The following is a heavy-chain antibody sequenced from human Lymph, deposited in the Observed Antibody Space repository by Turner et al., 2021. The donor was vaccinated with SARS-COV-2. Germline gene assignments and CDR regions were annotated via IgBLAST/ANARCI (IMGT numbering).Heavy chain of an antibody. D-gene: IGHD3-3*01. CDR3: ARDVERYNDFWSGYSGGYGLDV. J-gene: IGHJ6*02. CDR1: GYTFTGYY. V-gene: IGHV1-2*02. Sequence: QVQLVQSGAELKKPGASVKVSCTASGYTFTGYYVHWVRQAPGKGLEWVGWINPNSGGTNYAQKFQGRVTMTRDTSISTAYMERSRLRSDDTAVYYCARDVERYNDFWSGYSGGYGLDVWGQGTTVTVSS. CDR2: INPNSGGT.